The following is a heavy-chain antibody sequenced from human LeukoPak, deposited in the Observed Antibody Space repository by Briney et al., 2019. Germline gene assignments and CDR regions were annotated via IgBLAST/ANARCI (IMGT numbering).Heavy chain of an antibody. V-gene: IGHV4-39*02. CDR1: GGSISSSSYY. J-gene: IGHJ4*02. CDR3: ARDSRSGSPNGGLDY. D-gene: IGHD1-26*01. CDR2: IYYSGST. Sequence: SETLSLTCTVFGGSISSSSYYWGWIRQPPGKGLEWIGNIYYSGSTYYNPSLKSRVTIFVDTSKNQFSLKLSSVTAADTAVYYCARDSRSGSPNGGLDYWGQGTLVTVSS.